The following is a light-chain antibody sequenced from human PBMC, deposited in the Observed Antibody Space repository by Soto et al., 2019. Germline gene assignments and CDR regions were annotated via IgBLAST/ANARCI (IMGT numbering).Light chain of an antibody. CDR1: QGISSF. Sequence: IQLTQSPSSLSASVGDRVTITCRASQGISSFLAWYQQKPGKAPKLLIYGASTLQSGVPSRFSGSGSGTEFTLTIGSLQPEDFATYYCQQLNSFPLPFGPGTKVDIK. J-gene: IGKJ3*01. CDR3: QQLNSFPLP. CDR2: GAS. V-gene: IGKV1-9*01.